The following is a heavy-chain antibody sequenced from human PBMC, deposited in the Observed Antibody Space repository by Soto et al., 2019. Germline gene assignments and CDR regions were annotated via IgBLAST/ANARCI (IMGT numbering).Heavy chain of an antibody. J-gene: IGHJ3*02. CDR3: ARDRWEREIIDGQWLVNTAFDI. V-gene: IGHV1-46*03. Sequence: ASVKVSCKASGYTFTSYYMHWVRQAPGQGLEWMGIINPSGGSTSYAQKFQGRVTMTRDTSTSTVYMELSSLRSEDTAVYYCARDRWEREIIDGQWLVNTAFDIWGQGTMVTVSS. CDR1: GYTFTSYY. D-gene: IGHD6-19*01. CDR2: INPSGGST.